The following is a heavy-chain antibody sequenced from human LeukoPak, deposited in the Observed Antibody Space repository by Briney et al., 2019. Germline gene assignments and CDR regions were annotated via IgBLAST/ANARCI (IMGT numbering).Heavy chain of an antibody. V-gene: IGHV4-59*01. CDR2: IYYSEST. CDR1: GGSISSYY. Sequence: SETLSLTCTVSGGSISSYYWSWIRQPPGKGLEWIGYIYYSESTNYNPSLKSRVTISVDTSKNQFSLKLSSVTAADTAVYYCARGGFWSAYYNDFWGQGTLVTVSS. CDR3: ARGGFWSAYYNDF. J-gene: IGHJ4*02. D-gene: IGHD3-3*01.